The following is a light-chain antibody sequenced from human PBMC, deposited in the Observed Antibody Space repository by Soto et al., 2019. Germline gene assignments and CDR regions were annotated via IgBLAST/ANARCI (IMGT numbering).Light chain of an antibody. CDR3: RSFTTSSTYV. CDR2: EVS. Sequence: QSVLTQPPSVSGSPGQSGTISCTGTSSDVGGYNRVSWYQQPPDTAPKVMIYEVSNRPSGVPDRFSGSKSGNTASLTISGLQAEDEADYYCRSFTTSSTYVFGTGTKVTVL. J-gene: IGLJ1*01. V-gene: IGLV2-18*02. CDR1: SSDVGGYNR.